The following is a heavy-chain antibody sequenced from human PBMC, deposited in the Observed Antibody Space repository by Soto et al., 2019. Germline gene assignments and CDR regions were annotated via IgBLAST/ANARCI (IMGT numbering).Heavy chain of an antibody. CDR2: MSHSGGT. Sequence: QVQLQQWGAGLLKPSETLSLTCAVLGGSVNSGNYYWSWIRQPPGKGLEWIGEMSHSGGTHFNPSLKSLVTISVDTSKNQFSLKMSSVTAADTALYYCARVERGTATTVVDAFDIWGPGTMVTVSS. D-gene: IGHD1-1*01. J-gene: IGHJ3*02. CDR1: GGSVNSGNYY. V-gene: IGHV4-34*01. CDR3: ARVERGTATTVVDAFDI.